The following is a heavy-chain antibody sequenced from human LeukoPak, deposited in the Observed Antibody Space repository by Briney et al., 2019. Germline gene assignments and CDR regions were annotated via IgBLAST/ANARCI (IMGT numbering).Heavy chain of an antibody. CDR2: INPSGGST. Sequence: GASVKVSCKASGYTFTSYYMHWVRQAPGQGLERVGIINPSGGSTSYAQKFQGRVTMTRDTSTSTVYMELSSLRSEDTAVYYCARDGADIVVVTAILDYWGQGTLVTVSS. D-gene: IGHD2-21*02. CDR3: ARDGADIVVVTAILDY. CDR1: GYTFTSYY. J-gene: IGHJ4*02. V-gene: IGHV1-46*01.